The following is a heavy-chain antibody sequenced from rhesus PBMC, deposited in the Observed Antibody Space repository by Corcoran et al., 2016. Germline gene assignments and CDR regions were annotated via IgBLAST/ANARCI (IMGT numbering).Heavy chain of an antibody. CDR2: IIGSSGST. J-gene: IGHJ4*01. D-gene: IGHD3-34*01. CDR1: GYSISSGYY. CDR3: ARLNWGDLYFDY. Sequence: QVQLQESGPGLVQPSETLSLTCAVSGYSISSGYYWGWNRQPPGKGLEYIGYIIGSSGSTYYNPSLKSRVTISKDTSKNQFSLKLSSVTAADTAVYYCARLNWGDLYFDYWGQGVLVTVSS. V-gene: IGHV4-99*01.